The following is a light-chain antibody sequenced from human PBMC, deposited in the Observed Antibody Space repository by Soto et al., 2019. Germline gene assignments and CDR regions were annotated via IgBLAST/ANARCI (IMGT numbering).Light chain of an antibody. V-gene: IGLV2-23*01. J-gene: IGLJ1*01. Sequence: QSFLTQPASVSVSPGQSITISCTGTSSDVGSYSLVSWYQQHPGKAPKLMIYEGSKRPSGVSNRFSGSKSGNTASLTISGLQAEDEADYYCCSYAGSSTFYVFGTGTKVTVL. CDR1: SSDVGSYSL. CDR3: CSYAGSSTFYV. CDR2: EGS.